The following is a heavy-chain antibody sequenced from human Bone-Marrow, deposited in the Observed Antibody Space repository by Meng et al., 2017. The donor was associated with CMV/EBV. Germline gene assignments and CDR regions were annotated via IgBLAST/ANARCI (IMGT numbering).Heavy chain of an antibody. D-gene: IGHD3-22*01. CDR3: ARDYYDSSGYYFEGAY. CDR2: ISYDGSNK. V-gene: IGHV3-30-3*01. CDR1: GFTFRSYA. Sequence: GFTFRSYAMNWGRQAPGKGLEWVAVISYDGSNKYYADSVKGRFTISRDNSKNTLYLQMNSLRAEDTAVYYCARDYYDSSGYYFEGAYWGQGTLVTVSS. J-gene: IGHJ4*02.